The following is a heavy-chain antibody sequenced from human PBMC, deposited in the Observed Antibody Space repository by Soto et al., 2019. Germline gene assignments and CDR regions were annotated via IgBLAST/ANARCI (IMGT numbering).Heavy chain of an antibody. CDR1: GGTFSSYA. Sequence: GASVKVSCKASGGTFSSYAISWVRQAPGQGLEWMGGIIPIFGTANYAQKFQGRVTITADESTSTAYMELSSLRSEDTAVYYCAREFVPNCSGGSCYSNYWSDPWGQGTLVTVSS. CDR2: IIPIFGTA. J-gene: IGHJ5*02. V-gene: IGHV1-69*13. D-gene: IGHD2-15*01. CDR3: AREFVPNCSGGSCYSNYWSDP.